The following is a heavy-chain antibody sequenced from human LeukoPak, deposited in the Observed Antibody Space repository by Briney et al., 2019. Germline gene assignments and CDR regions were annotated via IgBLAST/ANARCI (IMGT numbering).Heavy chain of an antibody. V-gene: IGHV3-48*01. J-gene: IGHJ4*02. Sequence: GGSLRLSCAASGFTFSNYNMNWVRQAPGKGLEWVSYISSSSSTIYYADSVKGRFTISRDNAKNSLYLQMNSLRAEDTAVYYCARDIHYYYDSSGYHNFDYWGQGTLVTVSP. CDR1: GFTFSNYN. CDR3: ARDIHYYYDSSGYHNFDY. D-gene: IGHD3-22*01. CDR2: ISSSSSTI.